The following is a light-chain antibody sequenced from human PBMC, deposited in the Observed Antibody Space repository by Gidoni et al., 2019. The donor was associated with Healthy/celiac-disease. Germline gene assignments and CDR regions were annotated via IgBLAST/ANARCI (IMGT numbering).Light chain of an antibody. CDR1: QSVNSN. Sequence: ELVMTQSPATLSVSPGARATLSCRASQSVNSNLAWYQQKPGQAPRLLIYGASTRATCIPARFSGSGSGTEFTLTISSLQSEDFAVYYCQQYNNWPGYTFGQGTKLEIK. CDR3: QQYNNWPGYT. CDR2: GAS. J-gene: IGKJ2*01. V-gene: IGKV3-15*01.